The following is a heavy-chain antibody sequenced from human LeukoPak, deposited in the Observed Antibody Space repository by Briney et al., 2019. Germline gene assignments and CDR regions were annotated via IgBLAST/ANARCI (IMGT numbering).Heavy chain of an antibody. CDR3: ARDFVRGFSDY. D-gene: IGHD3-10*02. J-gene: IGHJ4*02. Sequence: GGSLRLSCATSGFTFSTYGMHWVRQAPGKGLEWVAFIWFDGSNEDYADSVKGRFTISRDNAKNSLYLQMNSLRAEDTAVYYCARDFVRGFSDYWGQGTLVTVSS. V-gene: IGHV3-33*01. CDR2: IWFDGSNE. CDR1: GFTFSTYG.